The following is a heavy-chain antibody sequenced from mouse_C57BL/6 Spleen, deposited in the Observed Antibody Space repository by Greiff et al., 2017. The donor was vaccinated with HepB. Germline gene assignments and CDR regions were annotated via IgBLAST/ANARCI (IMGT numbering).Heavy chain of an antibody. CDR2: ISSGSSNI. D-gene: IGHD2-3*01. CDR3: ARTGYYVGFAY. V-gene: IGHV5-17*01. Sequence: EVMLVESGGGLVKPGGSLKLSCAASGFTFSDYGMHWVRQAPEKGLEWVAYISSGSSNIYYADTVKGRFTISRDNAKNTLFLQMTSLRSEDTAMYYCARTGYYVGFAYWGQGTLVTVSA. J-gene: IGHJ3*01. CDR1: GFTFSDYG.